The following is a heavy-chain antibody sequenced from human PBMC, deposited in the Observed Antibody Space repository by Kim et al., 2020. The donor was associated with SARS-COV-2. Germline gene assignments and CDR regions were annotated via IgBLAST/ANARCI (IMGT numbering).Heavy chain of an antibody. V-gene: IGHV4-4*02. J-gene: IGHJ4*02. Sequence: LKSRVTISVDKSKNPFSLKLSSVTAADTAVYYCARDLYCSGGSCEYYFDYWGQGTLVTVSS. CDR3: ARDLYCSGGSCEYYFDY. D-gene: IGHD2-15*01.